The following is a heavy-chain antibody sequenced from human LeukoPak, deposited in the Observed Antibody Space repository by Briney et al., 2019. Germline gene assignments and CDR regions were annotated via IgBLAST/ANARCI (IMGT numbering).Heavy chain of an antibody. CDR3: ARDRRYCSGGSCYSDWFDP. J-gene: IGHJ5*02. V-gene: IGHV3-23*01. Sequence: GGSLRLSCAASRFTFSTYAMSWVRQAPGKGLEWVSSISDSGSSRYYADSVKGRFTISRDNSKNTLYLQMNSLRAEDTAVYYCARDRRYCSGGSCYSDWFDPWGQGTLVTVSS. CDR2: ISDSGSSR. CDR1: RFTFSTYA. D-gene: IGHD2-15*01.